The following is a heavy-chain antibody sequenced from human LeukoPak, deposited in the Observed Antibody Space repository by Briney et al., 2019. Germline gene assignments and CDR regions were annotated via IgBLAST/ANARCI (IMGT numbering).Heavy chain of an antibody. Sequence: PGGSLRLSCAASGFTFSSYEMNWVRQAPGKGLEWVSYISSSGSTIYYADSVKGRFTISRDNAKNSLYLQMNSLRAEDTAVYYYARDKSGSYPDGDYWGQGTLVTVSS. CDR3: ARDKSGSYPDGDY. J-gene: IGHJ4*02. CDR1: GFTFSSYE. CDR2: ISSSGSTI. D-gene: IGHD1-26*01. V-gene: IGHV3-48*03.